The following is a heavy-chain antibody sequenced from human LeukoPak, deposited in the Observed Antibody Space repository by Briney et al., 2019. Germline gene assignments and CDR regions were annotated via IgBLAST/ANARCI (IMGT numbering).Heavy chain of an antibody. CDR1: GGSISSSSYY. D-gene: IGHD6-13*01. CDR2: IYYSGST. J-gene: IGHJ6*04. CDR3: ARLRWGSSWRMDV. Sequence: SETLSFTCTVSGGSISSSSYYWGWIRQPPGKGLEWIGSIYYSGSTYYNPSLKSRVTISVDTSKNQFSLKLSSVTAADTAVYYCARLRWGSSWRMDVWGKGTTVTVSS. V-gene: IGHV4-39*01.